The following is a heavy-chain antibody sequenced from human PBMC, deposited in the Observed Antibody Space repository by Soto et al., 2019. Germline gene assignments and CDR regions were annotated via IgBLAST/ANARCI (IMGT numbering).Heavy chain of an antibody. CDR3: AHRVLRTVFGLVSTTAIDFDF. CDR2: IYWDDDK. J-gene: IGHJ4*02. CDR1: GFSLTTSGVG. V-gene: IGHV2-5*02. D-gene: IGHD3-3*01. Sequence: QITLNESGPTVVRPTETLTLTCRFSGFSLTTSGVGVGWIRQSPGKAPEWLALIYWDDDKRYSASLKSRLTITKDTSKNQVVLTVSDLDPTDTATYYCAHRVLRTVFGLVSTTAIDFDFWGQGAPVASSS.